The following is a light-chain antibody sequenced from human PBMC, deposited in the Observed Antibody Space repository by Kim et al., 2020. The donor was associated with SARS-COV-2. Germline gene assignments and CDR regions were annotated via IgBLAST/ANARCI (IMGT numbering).Light chain of an antibody. CDR3: QAWDSSTVV. CDR2: QDS. V-gene: IGLV3-1*01. CDR1: KLGNKY. Sequence: GAQGQTASITCSGDKLGNKYACWYQQKPGQSPVLVIYQDSKRPSGIPERFSGSNSGNTATLTISGTQAMDEADYYCQAWDSSTVVFGGGTQLTVL. J-gene: IGLJ2*01.